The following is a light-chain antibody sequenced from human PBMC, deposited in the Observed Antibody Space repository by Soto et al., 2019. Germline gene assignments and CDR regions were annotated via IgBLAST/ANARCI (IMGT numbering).Light chain of an antibody. CDR2: DVS. J-gene: IGLJ1*01. Sequence: QSALTQPRSVSGSPGQPVTISCTGGSSDVGVYDYVSWYQQHPGKAPKLMIYDVSKRPSGVPDRFSGSKSGNTASLTISGLQAEDEADDYCCSSAGTYTYVFRTGTKLTVL. CDR1: SSDVGVYDY. V-gene: IGLV2-11*01. CDR3: CSSAGTYTYV.